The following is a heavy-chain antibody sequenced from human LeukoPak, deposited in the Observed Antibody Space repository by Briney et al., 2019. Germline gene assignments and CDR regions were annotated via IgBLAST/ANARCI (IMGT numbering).Heavy chain of an antibody. CDR2: IRGDGVTT. D-gene: IGHD3-10*01. J-gene: IGHJ6*03. V-gene: IGHV3-23*01. Sequence: GGTLRLSCAASGFTFSSHGMNWVRQAPGKGLEWVSGIRGDGVTTYYADSVKGRFTISRDNSKNTLYLQMNSLRAEDAAVYYCARRVVRFGELLSDYYYYMDVWGKGTTVTISS. CDR1: GFTFSSHG. CDR3: ARRVVRFGELLSDYYYYMDV.